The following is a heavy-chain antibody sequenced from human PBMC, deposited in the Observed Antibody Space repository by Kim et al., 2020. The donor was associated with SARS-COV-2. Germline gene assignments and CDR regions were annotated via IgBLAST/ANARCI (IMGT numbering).Heavy chain of an antibody. V-gene: IGHV1-46*01. J-gene: IGHJ6*02. CDR1: GYTFTSYY. D-gene: IGHD3-22*01. CDR3: ARAQTYYYDSSGYPLDYYYYGMDV. Sequence: ASVKVSCKASGYTFTSYYMHWVRQAPGQGLEWMGIINPSGGSTSYAQKFQGRVTMTRDTSTSTVYMELSSLRSEDTAVYYCARAQTYYYDSSGYPLDYYYYGMDVWGQGTTVTVSS. CDR2: INPSGGST.